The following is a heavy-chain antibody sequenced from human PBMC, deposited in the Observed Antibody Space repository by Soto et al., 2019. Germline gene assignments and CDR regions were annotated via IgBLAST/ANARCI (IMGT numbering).Heavy chain of an antibody. D-gene: IGHD3-16*01. V-gene: IGHV4-39*01. J-gene: IGHJ3*02. CDR1: GGSVSSGNYY. CDR3: ASPTLGAFDI. Sequence: QLQLQESGPGLVKPSETLSLTCTVSGGSVSSGNYYWGWIRQPPGKGLEWIGSVYYSGSTNYNSSLKSRVTISVDTSKNQFSLRLTSMTAADTAVYYCASPTLGAFDIWGQGTMVTVPS. CDR2: VYYSGST.